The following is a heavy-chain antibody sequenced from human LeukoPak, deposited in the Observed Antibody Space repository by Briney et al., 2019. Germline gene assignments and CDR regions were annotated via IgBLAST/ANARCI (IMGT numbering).Heavy chain of an antibody. J-gene: IGHJ1*01. CDR2: INPNSGGT. D-gene: IGHD3-22*01. V-gene: IGHV1-2*02. Sequence: ASVKVSCKASVYTFTGYYMHWVRQAHGQGLEWMGWINPNSGGTNYAQMLQGRVTMTRDTSISTAYMELSRLRSDDTAVYYCAREDYYDSSGYYKNNEYFQHWGQGTLVTVSS. CDR3: AREDYYDSSGYYKNNEYFQH. CDR1: VYTFTGYY.